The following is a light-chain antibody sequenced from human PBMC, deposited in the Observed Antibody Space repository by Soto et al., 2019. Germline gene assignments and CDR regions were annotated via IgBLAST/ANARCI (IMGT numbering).Light chain of an antibody. CDR3: QKYSSVPV. J-gene: IGKJ3*01. V-gene: IGKV1-27*01. Sequence: DIPMTQSPTSLSASVGDRVTITCRASQDIRNFVAWYQQKPGKAPKLLIYAASTLQSGVPSRFSGRGSGTDFALTSNSLLPEDVATYSCQKYSSVPVFGPGTKVEIK. CDR2: AAS. CDR1: QDIRNF.